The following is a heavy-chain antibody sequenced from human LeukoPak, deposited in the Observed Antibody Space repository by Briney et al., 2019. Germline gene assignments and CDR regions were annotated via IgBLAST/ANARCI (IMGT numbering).Heavy chain of an antibody. D-gene: IGHD3-3*01. CDR1: GLTFSNYW. CDR2: VKPDESEK. V-gene: IGHV3-7*01. Sequence: GGSLRLSCVASGLTFSNYWMSWVRQAPGKGLEWVANVKPDESEKYYGDSVKGRFTISRDNAKNSLYLQMHSLRAEDTAVYYCARVDFWSGYPLYYYYYMDVWGKGTTVTVSS. J-gene: IGHJ6*03. CDR3: ARVDFWSGYPLYYYYYMDV.